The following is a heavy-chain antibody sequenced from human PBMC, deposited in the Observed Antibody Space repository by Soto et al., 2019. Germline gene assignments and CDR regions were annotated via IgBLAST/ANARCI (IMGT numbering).Heavy chain of an antibody. CDR3: ARRIAVAGTVNWFDP. D-gene: IGHD6-19*01. Sequence: ASVKVSCKASGYTFTSYGISWVRQAPGQGLEWMGWISAYNGNTNYAQKLQGRVTMTTDTSTSTAYMELRNLRSDDTAVYYCARRIAVAGTVNWFDPWGQGTLVTVSS. CDR2: ISAYNGNT. CDR1: GYTFTSYG. V-gene: IGHV1-18*04. J-gene: IGHJ5*02.